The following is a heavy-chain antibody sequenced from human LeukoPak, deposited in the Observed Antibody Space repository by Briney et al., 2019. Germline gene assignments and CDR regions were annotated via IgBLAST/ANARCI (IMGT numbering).Heavy chain of an antibody. CDR2: VYYSGSP. Sequence: PSETLSLTCSVSGGSVSSGVYFGSWLRHPPGKGLEWIVYVYYSGSPSYNPSLKGRVTLSIDTSKNQSSLRLKSVTTADKAVYYCAREPHDSGAVPVIWGEGAIVTVSS. D-gene: IGHD4-17*01. CDR3: AREPHDSGAVPVI. V-gene: IGHV4-61*08. J-gene: IGHJ3*02. CDR1: GGSVSSGVYF.